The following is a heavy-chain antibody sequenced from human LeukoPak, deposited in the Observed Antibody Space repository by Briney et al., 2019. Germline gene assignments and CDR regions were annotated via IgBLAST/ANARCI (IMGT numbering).Heavy chain of an antibody. CDR2: INHDGSST. Sequence: GGSLRLSCATSGFTFSTFWMHWVRQAPGKGLVWVSRINHDGSSTNYADSVKGRFTISRDNAKNTLYLQMNSLRAEDTAVYYCAKDFPGYNWKYLFDYWGQGTLVTVSS. CDR3: AKDFPGYNWKYLFDY. V-gene: IGHV3-74*01. CDR1: GFTFSTFW. D-gene: IGHD1-20*01. J-gene: IGHJ4*02.